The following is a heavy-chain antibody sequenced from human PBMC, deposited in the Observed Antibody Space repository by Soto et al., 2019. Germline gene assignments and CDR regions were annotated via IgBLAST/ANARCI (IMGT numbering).Heavy chain of an antibody. CDR1: GYTFTSYG. D-gene: IGHD6-6*01. CDR3: ARDAPLEYSSSSRWFDP. V-gene: IGHV1-18*01. Sequence: ASVKVSCKASGYTFTSYGISWVRQAPGQGLEWMGWISTYNGNTNYAQKLQGRVTMTTDTSTSTAYLELRSLRSDDTAVYYCARDAPLEYSSSSRWFDPWGQGTLVTVSS. CDR2: ISTYNGNT. J-gene: IGHJ5*02.